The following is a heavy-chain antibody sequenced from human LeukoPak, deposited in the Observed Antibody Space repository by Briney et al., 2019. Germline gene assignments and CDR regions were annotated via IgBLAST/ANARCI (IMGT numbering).Heavy chain of an antibody. D-gene: IGHD5-18*01. CDR3: ARDNSYGFVYSPYYYYYMDV. Sequence: PRGSLRLSCAASGFTFSSYAMHWVRQAPGKGLEYVSAISSNGGSTYYANSVKGRFTISRDNSKNTLYLQMGSLRAEDMAVYYCARDNSYGFVYSPYYYYYMDVWGKGTTVTISS. V-gene: IGHV3-64*01. J-gene: IGHJ6*03. CDR2: ISSNGGST. CDR1: GFTFSSYA.